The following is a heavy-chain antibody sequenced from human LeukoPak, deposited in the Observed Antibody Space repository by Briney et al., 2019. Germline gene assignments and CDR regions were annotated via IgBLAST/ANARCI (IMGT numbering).Heavy chain of an antibody. Sequence: GASVKVSCKASGYTFSAYYMHWVRQAPGEGLEWMGWINPNSGDTKYSQKFQGRVTMTRDTSINTAFMDLSRLRSDDTAVYYCARDKDVVRGVDYFDYWGQGTLVSVSS. CDR3: ARDKDVVRGVDYFDY. CDR1: GYTFSAYY. J-gene: IGHJ4*02. D-gene: IGHD3-10*01. V-gene: IGHV1-2*02. CDR2: INPNSGDT.